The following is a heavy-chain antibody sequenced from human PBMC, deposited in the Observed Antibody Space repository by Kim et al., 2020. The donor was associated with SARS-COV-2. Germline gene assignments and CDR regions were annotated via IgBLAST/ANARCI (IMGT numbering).Heavy chain of an antibody. Sequence: KGRFTISRDNFKNTLYIQMNSLRVDDTAVYYCARERAMIVSGPDYYYMDVWGKGTTVTVSS. D-gene: IGHD3-22*01. CDR3: ARERAMIVSGPDYYYMDV. J-gene: IGHJ6*03. V-gene: IGHV3-53*01.